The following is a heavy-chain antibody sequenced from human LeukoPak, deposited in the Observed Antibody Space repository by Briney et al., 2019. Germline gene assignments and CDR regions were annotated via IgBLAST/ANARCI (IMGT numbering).Heavy chain of an antibody. CDR1: GFTFSTYW. V-gene: IGHV3-7*04. Sequence: GGSLRLACAASGFTFSTYWMSWVRQAPGKGLEWVANIKQDGSEKYYVDSVKGRFAVSRDNAKNSLSLQMNILRLEDTAVYYCARGVSWTFDNWGRGALVTVSS. CDR3: ARGVSWTFDN. J-gene: IGHJ4*02. CDR2: IKQDGSEK. D-gene: IGHD6-13*01.